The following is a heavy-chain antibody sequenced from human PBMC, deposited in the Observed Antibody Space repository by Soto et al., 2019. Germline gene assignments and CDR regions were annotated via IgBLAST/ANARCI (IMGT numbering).Heavy chain of an antibody. CDR3: AKGSYCSSTSCYVEPYYYGMDV. Sequence: GGSLRLSCAASGFTFSSYGMHWVRQAPGKGLEWVAVISYDGSNKYYADSVKGRFTISRDNSKNTLYLQMNSLRAEDTAVYYCAKGSYCSSTSCYVEPYYYGMDVWGQGTTVTVSS. CDR2: ISYDGSNK. V-gene: IGHV3-30*18. CDR1: GFTFSSYG. D-gene: IGHD2-2*01. J-gene: IGHJ6*02.